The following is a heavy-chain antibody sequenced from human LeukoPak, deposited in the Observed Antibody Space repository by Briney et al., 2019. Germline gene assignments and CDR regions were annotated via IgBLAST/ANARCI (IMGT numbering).Heavy chain of an antibody. V-gene: IGHV4-34*01. CDR1: GGSFSGYY. CDR3: ARRRLGPSYYYGSGSYYFDY. Sequence: PSETLSLTCAVYGGSFSGYYWSWIRQPPGKGLEWIGEINHSGSTNYNPSLKSRVTISVDTSKNQFSLKLSSVTAADTAVYYCARRRLGPSYYYGSGSYYFDYWGQGTLVTVSS. CDR2: INHSGST. D-gene: IGHD3-10*01. J-gene: IGHJ4*02.